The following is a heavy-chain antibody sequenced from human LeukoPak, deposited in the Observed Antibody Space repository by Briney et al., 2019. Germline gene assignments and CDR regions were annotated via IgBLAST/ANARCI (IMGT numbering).Heavy chain of an antibody. J-gene: IGHJ6*02. CDR3: ARVTMVRGLDV. Sequence: GGSLRLSCAASGFTVSSNYMSWVRQAPGKGLEWVSVIYSGGSTYYADSVKGRFTISRDNSKNTLYLQMNSLRAEDTAVYYCARVTMVRGLDVWGQGTTVTVSS. CDR2: IYSGGST. V-gene: IGHV3-53*01. CDR1: GFTVSSNY. D-gene: IGHD3-10*01.